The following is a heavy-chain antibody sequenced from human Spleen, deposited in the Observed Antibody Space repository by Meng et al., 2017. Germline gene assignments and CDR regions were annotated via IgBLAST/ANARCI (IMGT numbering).Heavy chain of an antibody. V-gene: IGHV4-31*03. CDR3: ARASYGSGSPLGESWFDP. CDR1: GGSISSGGYY. J-gene: IGHJ5*02. CDR2: IHSSGST. D-gene: IGHD3-10*01. Sequence: VRLQESGPELVKPSQTLPLPCTVSGGSISSGGYYWSWIRQHPGKGLEWIGYIHSSGSTYYNPSLRSRLTISVDTSKNQFSLKLSSVTAADTAVYYCARASYGSGSPLGESWFDPWGQGTLVTVSS.